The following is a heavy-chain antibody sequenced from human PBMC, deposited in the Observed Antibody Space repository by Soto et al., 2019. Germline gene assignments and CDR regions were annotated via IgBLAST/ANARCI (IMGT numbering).Heavy chain of an antibody. J-gene: IGHJ6*02. CDR3: TKQQGPGSPYYYAMDV. CDR2: IRSSGDRP. CDR1: GFTFSSYA. Sequence: EVQLLESGGGLVQPGVSLRLSCAASGFTFSSYAMSWVRQAPGKGLECVSVIRSSGDRPYYADSVKGRFTISRDNSKNTLYMQMNSLRAKDTAVYYCTKQQGPGSPYYYAMDVWGHGTTVTVSS. V-gene: IGHV3-23*01.